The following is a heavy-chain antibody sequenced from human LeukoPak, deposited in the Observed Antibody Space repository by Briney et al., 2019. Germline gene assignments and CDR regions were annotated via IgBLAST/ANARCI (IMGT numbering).Heavy chain of an antibody. CDR1: GYTFTSYY. CDR3: AREDIVVVPALGGFDP. Sequence: GASVKVSCKASGYTFTSYYMHWVRQAPGQGLEWMGIINPSGGSTSYAQKFKGRVTMTRDTSTSTVYMELSSLGSEDTAVYYCAREDIVVVPALGGFDPWGQGTLVTVSS. D-gene: IGHD2-2*01. V-gene: IGHV1-46*03. J-gene: IGHJ5*02. CDR2: INPSGGST.